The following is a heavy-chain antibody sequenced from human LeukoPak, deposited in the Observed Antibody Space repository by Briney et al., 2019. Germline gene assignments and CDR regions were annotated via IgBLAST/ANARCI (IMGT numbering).Heavy chain of an antibody. J-gene: IGHJ4*02. D-gene: IGHD2-15*01. CDR3: VAVVDTSFDY. CDR2: MKPKRGNT. Sequence: ASVKVSCKASGYTFTSYDINLVRQATGQGLEWIGWMKPKRGNTGYAQKFQGRVTMTRYTSISTAYMELSSLRSEDTAVYYCVAVVDTSFDYWGQGTPVIVSS. V-gene: IGHV1-8*01. CDR1: GYTFTSYD.